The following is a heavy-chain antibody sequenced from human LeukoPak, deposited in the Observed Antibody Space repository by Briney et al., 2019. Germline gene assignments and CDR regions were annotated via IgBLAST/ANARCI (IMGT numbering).Heavy chain of an antibody. CDR3: ARDLYCSSTSCYFMFDY. CDR2: TWYDGSNK. Sequence: PGRSLRLSCAASGFTFSSYGMHWVRQAPGKGLEWVAVTWYDGSNKYYAESVRGRFTISRDNSKNTLYLQMNSLRAEDTAVYYCARDLYCSSTSCYFMFDYWAREPWSPSPQ. J-gene: IGHJ4*02. D-gene: IGHD2-2*01. V-gene: IGHV3-33*01. CDR1: GFTFSSYG.